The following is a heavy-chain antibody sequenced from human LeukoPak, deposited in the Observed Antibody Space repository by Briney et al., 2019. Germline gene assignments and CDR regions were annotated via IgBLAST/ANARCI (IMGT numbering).Heavy chain of an antibody. Sequence: GGSLRLSCAASGFTVSSNYMSWVRQAPGRGLEWVSVIYSGGSTYYADSVKGRFTISRDNSKNTLYLQMNSLRAEDTAVYYCAKEDSSGYVDDAFDIWGQGTMVTVSS. V-gene: IGHV3-53*01. J-gene: IGHJ3*02. D-gene: IGHD5-12*01. CDR3: AKEDSSGYVDDAFDI. CDR1: GFTVSSNY. CDR2: IYSGGST.